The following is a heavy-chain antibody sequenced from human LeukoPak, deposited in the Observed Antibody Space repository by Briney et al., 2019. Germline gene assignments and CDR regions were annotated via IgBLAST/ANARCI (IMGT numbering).Heavy chain of an antibody. V-gene: IGHV3-30-3*01. CDR3: AREEEWELPDY. J-gene: IGHJ4*02. Sequence: GGSLRLSCTASGFPFSGNAMHWVRQAPGKGLEWVGVIFYDGNTVHYADSVKGRFTISRDNSKNTLYLQMNSLGTDDTAVYYCAREEEWELPDYWGQGTLVIVSS. D-gene: IGHD1-26*01. CDR2: IFYDGNTV. CDR1: GFPFSGNA.